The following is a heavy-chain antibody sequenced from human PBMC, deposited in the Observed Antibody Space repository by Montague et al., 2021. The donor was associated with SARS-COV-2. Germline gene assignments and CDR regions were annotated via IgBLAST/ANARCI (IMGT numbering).Heavy chain of an antibody. CDR1: GFTFSSLT. CDR2: ISGSGGST. V-gene: IGHV3-23*01. CDR3: TGADNYGS. Sequence: RLSLVASGFTFSSLTMSWVRLAPGKGLEWVSTISGSGGSTWYADSVKGRFTISRDNSKSTLFLQMNSLRAEDTALYYCTGADNYGSWGRGTLVTVSS. D-gene: IGHD4-17*01. J-gene: IGHJ5*02.